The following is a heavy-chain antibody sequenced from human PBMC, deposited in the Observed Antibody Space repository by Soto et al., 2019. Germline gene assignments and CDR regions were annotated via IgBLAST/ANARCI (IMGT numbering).Heavy chain of an antibody. CDR1: GGSISSGDYY. Sequence: SETLSLTCTVSGGSISSGDYYWSWIRQPPGKGLEWIGYIYYSGSTYYNPSLKSRVTISVDTSKNQFSLRLSSVTAADTAVYYCAGADELPVGRWFDPWGQGTLVTVSS. J-gene: IGHJ5*02. CDR3: AGADELPVGRWFDP. D-gene: IGHD1-7*01. CDR2: IYYSGST. V-gene: IGHV4-30-4*01.